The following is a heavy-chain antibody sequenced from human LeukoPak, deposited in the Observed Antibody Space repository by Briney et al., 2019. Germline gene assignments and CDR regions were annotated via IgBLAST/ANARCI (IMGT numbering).Heavy chain of an antibody. Sequence: PGGSLRLSCAAPGFMLSAYEMNWVRQAPGKGLEWVSYINSIGDIIHYAASVKGRFTISRDNAKNSLDLQMNSLRAEDTALYYCASLSNFDYWGQGALVTVSS. CDR3: ASLSNFDY. J-gene: IGHJ4*02. V-gene: IGHV3-48*03. CDR2: INSIGDII. CDR1: GFMLSAYE. D-gene: IGHD3-16*02.